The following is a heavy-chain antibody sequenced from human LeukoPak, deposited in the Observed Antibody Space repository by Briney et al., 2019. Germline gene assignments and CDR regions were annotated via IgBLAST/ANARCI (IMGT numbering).Heavy chain of an antibody. V-gene: IGHV3-74*01. J-gene: IGHJ4*02. Sequence: PGRSLRLSWAASGFTFSTYWMQWVRQAPGKGLEWVSRGSSDGSTTTYADSVKGRFTISRDNGKNTLYLQMNSLRAEDTAVYYCACDAGGPGSLIDYWGQGTLVTVSS. CDR2: GSSDGSTT. D-gene: IGHD2-15*01. CDR1: GFTFSTYW. CDR3: ACDAGGPGSLIDY.